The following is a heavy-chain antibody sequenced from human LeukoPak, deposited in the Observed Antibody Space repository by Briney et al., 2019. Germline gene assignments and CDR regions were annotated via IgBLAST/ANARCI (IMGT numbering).Heavy chain of an antibody. V-gene: IGHV4-59*12. J-gene: IGHJ4*02. CDR1: GGSISTYY. CDR3: ARAYYGSGSYYRY. CDR2: IYHSGST. Sequence: SETLSLTCTVSGGSISTYYWSWIRQPPGKGLEWIGYIYHSGSTNYNPSLKGRVTISVDTSKNQFSLKLSSVTAADTAVYYCARAYYGSGSYYRYWGQGTLVTVSS. D-gene: IGHD3-10*01.